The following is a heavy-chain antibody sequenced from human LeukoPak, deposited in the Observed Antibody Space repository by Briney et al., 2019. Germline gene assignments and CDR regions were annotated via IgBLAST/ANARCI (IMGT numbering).Heavy chain of an antibody. D-gene: IGHD3-3*01. CDR3: ARQPADFWSPNWFDP. V-gene: IGHV4-59*08. Sequence: TSETLTLTCTVSGGSTSSYYWSWIRQPPGKGLEWIGYIYYSGSTNYNPSLKSRVTISVDTSKNQFSLKLSSVTAADTAVYYCARQPADFWSPNWFDPWGQGTLVTVSS. CDR2: IYYSGST. CDR1: GGSTSSYY. J-gene: IGHJ5*02.